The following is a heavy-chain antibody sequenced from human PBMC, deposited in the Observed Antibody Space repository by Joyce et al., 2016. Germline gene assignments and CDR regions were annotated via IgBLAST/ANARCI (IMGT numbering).Heavy chain of an antibody. V-gene: IGHV3-30*18. Sequence: QVQLVESGGGVVQPGRSLRPSCAASGFTFSSYGMLWVRQAPGKGLEWVAVISYDGSNKYHADSVKGRFTISRDNSKNTVYLQMNSLRVEDTAVYYCAKEGPLAAPGHNWFDPWGQGTLVTVSS. D-gene: IGHD6-13*01. CDR3: AKEGPLAAPGHNWFDP. CDR1: GFTFSSYG. J-gene: IGHJ5*02. CDR2: ISYDGSNK.